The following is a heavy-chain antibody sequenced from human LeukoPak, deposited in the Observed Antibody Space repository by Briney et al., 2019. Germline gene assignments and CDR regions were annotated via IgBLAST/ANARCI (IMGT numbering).Heavy chain of an antibody. J-gene: IGHJ6*03. CDR3: ARGRRQWLEPPSDYYFYMDV. CDR2: KNDSVSS. D-gene: IGHD6-19*01. CDR1: GGSFSGLY. Sequence: SQTLSLTCGVYGGSFSGLYCSWIRQPPGPGLGWSGEKNDSVSSNYNPSLKSRVTISVDTSKNQFSLKLSSVTAADTAAYYCARGRRQWLEPPSDYYFYMDVWGKGTTVTVSS. V-gene: IGHV4-34*01.